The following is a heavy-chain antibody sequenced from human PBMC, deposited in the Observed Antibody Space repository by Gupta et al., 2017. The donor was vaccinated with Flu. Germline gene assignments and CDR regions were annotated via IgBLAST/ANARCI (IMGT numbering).Heavy chain of an antibody. V-gene: IGHV4-31*03. Sequence: QVPLRESGPRVVKPSQTLSLTCTVSGAPVSGGDFYWSWIRQYPGKGLEWLGFISHSGYTYYNPSLKSRVTMSLGTSPNQFSLTLASVTAADTAVDYGTREPQWGLHRLDSWGQGGPVTVSS. CDR3: TREPQWGLHRLDS. D-gene: IGHD1-26*01. CDR1: GAPVSGGDFY. J-gene: IGHJ4*02. CDR2: ISHSGYT.